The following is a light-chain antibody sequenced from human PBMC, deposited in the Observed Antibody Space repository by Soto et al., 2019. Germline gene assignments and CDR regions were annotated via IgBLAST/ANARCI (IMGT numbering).Light chain of an antibody. CDR1: SSNIGNNY. CDR2: DNH. J-gene: IGLJ3*02. V-gene: IGLV1-51*01. Sequence: QSVSTQPPSVSPAPGQRVTISCSGSSSNIGNNYVSWYQLLPGAAPKLLIYDNHERPSRIPDRISGSKSGTSATLAISRLQTGDEADYFCGTWDSGLNAVVFGGGTKLTFL. CDR3: GTWDSGLNAVV.